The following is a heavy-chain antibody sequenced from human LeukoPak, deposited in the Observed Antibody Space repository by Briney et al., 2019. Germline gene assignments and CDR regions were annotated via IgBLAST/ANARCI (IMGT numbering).Heavy chain of an antibody. D-gene: IGHD2-21*02. J-gene: IGHJ6*03. CDR1: GFSFSSYS. CDR3: ARGTTALMDV. Sequence: GGSLRLSCAASGFSFSSYSMNWVRQAPGKGLEWVSYISSSSSYIYYADSVKGRFTISRDNAKNSLYLQMNSLRAEDTAVYYCARGTTALMDVWGKGTTVTVSS. V-gene: IGHV3-21*01. CDR2: ISSSSSYI.